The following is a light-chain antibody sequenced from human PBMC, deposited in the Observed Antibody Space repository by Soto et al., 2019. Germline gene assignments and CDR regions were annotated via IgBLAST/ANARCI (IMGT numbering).Light chain of an antibody. V-gene: IGKV3-20*01. CDR1: HGVDNY. J-gene: IGKJ1*01. CDR2: GAS. CDR3: HQYGGSPLT. Sequence: EIVLAQSPGTLSLSPGERVTLSCRASHGVDNYLAWYQHKPVQAPRLLIYGASSRAAGVPDRFSGSGFGTDFTLTISKLEPDDFAVYFCHQYGGSPLTFGQGTQVEIK.